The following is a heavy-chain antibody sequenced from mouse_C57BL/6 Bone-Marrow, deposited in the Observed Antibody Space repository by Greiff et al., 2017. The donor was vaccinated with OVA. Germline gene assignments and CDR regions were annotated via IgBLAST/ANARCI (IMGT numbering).Heavy chain of an antibody. CDR2: IYPGNSDT. CDR3: TRAIYYDYDGY. J-gene: IGHJ2*01. Sequence: SGTVLARPGASVKMSCKTSGYTFTSYWMHWVKQRPGQGLEWIGAIYPGNSDTSYNQKFKGQAKLTAVTSASTAYMELSSLTNEDSAVYYCTRAIYYDYDGYWGQGTTLTVSS. V-gene: IGHV1-5*01. CDR1: GYTFTSYW. D-gene: IGHD2-4*01.